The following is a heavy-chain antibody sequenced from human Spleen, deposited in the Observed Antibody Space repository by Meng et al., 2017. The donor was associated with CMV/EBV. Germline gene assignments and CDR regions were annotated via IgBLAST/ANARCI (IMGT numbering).Heavy chain of an antibody. D-gene: IGHD5-18*01. CDR3: ARSYGYSYGQTDY. Sequence: SVKVSCKASGGTLSSYAFSWVRQAPGQGLEWMGGIIPIFGTPSYAQRFQGRVAITTDESTSTAYMELSSLRPEDTAVYYCARSYGYSYGQTDYWGQGTLVTVSS. CDR1: GGTLSSYA. J-gene: IGHJ4*02. CDR2: IIPIFGTP. V-gene: IGHV1-69*05.